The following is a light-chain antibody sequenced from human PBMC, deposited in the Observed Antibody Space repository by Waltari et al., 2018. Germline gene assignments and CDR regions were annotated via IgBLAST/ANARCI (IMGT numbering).Light chain of an antibody. CDR2: KND. Sequence: QSVLTQPPSVSATPGQKVTISCSGSTSNIANEYVSWYQQLPRTAPKLLIYKNDNRPSGIPDRFSGSKSGTSATLGITGLQTGDEAHYYCGAWDSSVSAYVFGTGTEVTVL. CDR3: GAWDSSVSAYV. J-gene: IGLJ1*01. V-gene: IGLV1-51*01. CDR1: TSNIANEY.